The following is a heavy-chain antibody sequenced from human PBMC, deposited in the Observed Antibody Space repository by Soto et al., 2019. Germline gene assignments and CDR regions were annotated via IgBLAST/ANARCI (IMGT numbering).Heavy chain of an antibody. CDR2: INHSGST. Sequence: QVQLQQWGAGLLKPSETLSLTCAVYGGSFSGYYWSWIRQPPGKGLEWIGEINHSGSTNYNPSLKSRVIISVDTSKNPFCLKLSSVTAADTAVYYCARGRNLRWCMLSEACYYYYGMDVWGQGTTVTVSS. V-gene: IGHV4-34*01. CDR1: GGSFSGYY. J-gene: IGHJ6*02. D-gene: IGHD2-8*02. CDR3: ARGRNLRWCMLSEACYYYYGMDV.